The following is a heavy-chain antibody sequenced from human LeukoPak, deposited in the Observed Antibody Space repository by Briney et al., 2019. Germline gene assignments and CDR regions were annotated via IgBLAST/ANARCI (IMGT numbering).Heavy chain of an antibody. CDR1: GYIFTSYF. CDR3: ARQGYGVTSQGAADY. Sequence: ASVKVSCKASGYIFTSYFMHWVRQAPGQGLEWMGLINPSGGSTRYAQKFQGRVTMTTDTSTSTAYMELRSLRSDDTAVYYCARQGYGVTSQGAADYWGQGTLVTVSS. CDR2: INPSGGST. V-gene: IGHV1-46*01. D-gene: IGHD4-23*01. J-gene: IGHJ4*02.